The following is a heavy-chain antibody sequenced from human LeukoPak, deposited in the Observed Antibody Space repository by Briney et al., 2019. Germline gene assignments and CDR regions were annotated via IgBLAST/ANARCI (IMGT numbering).Heavy chain of an antibody. CDR2: ISSSGSTI. J-gene: IGHJ4*02. CDR3: ARDVVEQQLDLDY. D-gene: IGHD6-13*01. V-gene: IGHV3-48*03. Sequence: GRSLRLSCAASGFTFSRYEMNWVRQAPGKGLEWVSYISSSGSTIYYADSVKGRFTISRDNANNSLYLQMNSLRAEDTAVYYCARDVVEQQLDLDYWGQGTLVTVSS. CDR1: GFTFSRYE.